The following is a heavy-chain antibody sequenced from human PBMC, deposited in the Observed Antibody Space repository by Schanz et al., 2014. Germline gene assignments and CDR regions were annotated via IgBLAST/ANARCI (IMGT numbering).Heavy chain of an antibody. V-gene: IGHV1-69*04. CDR2: ISADNGNT. D-gene: IGHD1-20*01. CDR3: ARDPGAWDIHLTAWFDP. J-gene: IGHJ5*02. CDR1: GGTLQSYT. Sequence: QVQLVQSGAEVKKPGSSVKVSCKASGGTLQSYTFSWVRQAPGQGLEWMGWISADNGNTKYAQKVQGRVTMTEDTSTGTAYMELSSLRSHDTAVYYCARDPGAWDIHLTAWFDPWGQGTLVTVSS.